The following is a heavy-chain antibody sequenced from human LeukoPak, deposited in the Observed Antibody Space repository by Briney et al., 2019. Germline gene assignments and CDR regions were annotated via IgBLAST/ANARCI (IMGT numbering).Heavy chain of an antibody. V-gene: IGHV3-23*01. CDR1: GFTVSSNY. D-gene: IGHD2-21*02. J-gene: IGHJ3*02. Sequence: GGSLRLSCAASGFTVSSNYMSWVRQAPGKGLEWVSAISGSGGSTYYADSVKGRFTISRDNSKNTLYLQMNSLRAEDTAVYYCAKALSLCGGDCYSGAEAFDIWGQGTMVTVSS. CDR3: AKALSLCGGDCYSGAEAFDI. CDR2: ISGSGGST.